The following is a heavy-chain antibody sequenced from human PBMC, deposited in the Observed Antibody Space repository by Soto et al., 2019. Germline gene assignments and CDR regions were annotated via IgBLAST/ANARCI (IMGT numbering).Heavy chain of an antibody. CDR3: ARGGYYDSSGSDGFDI. V-gene: IGHV4-59*12. D-gene: IGHD3-22*01. CDR2: IYYSGST. Sequence: SETLSLTCIVSGGSISGYFWSWIRQPPGKGLEWVGYIYYSGSTSYNPSLKSRVTISVDRSKNQFSLKLNSVTAADTAVYYCARGGYYDSSGSDGFDIWGQGTMVTVSS. CDR1: GGSISGYF. J-gene: IGHJ3*02.